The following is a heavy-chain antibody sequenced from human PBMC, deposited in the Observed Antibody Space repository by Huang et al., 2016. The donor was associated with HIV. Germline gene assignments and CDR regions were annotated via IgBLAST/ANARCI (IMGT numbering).Heavy chain of an antibody. CDR2: INGDGRST. CDR1: GFSISSYW. CDR3: ARDPRIQSWLNFFDY. Sequence: EVQLVESGGGLVQPGGSLRLSCAASGFSISSYWMHWVRQAPGKWLWWVSRINGDGRSTSYADSVKGRFTISRDNAKNTLYLQMNIRRAEDTAVYYCARDPRIQSWLNFFDYWGQGTLVSVSS. D-gene: IGHD3-22*01. V-gene: IGHV3-74*01. J-gene: IGHJ4*02.